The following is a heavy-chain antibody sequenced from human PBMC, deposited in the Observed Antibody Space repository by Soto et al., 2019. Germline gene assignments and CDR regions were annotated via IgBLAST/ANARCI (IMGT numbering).Heavy chain of an antibody. CDR3: ARLYTGNYIMYY. Sequence: PSETLSLTCSVSGSSIKSNLYHWGWIRHSPGEGLEWIASIHNTGNIFYNPSLKSRVTLSIDTSQSQFSLHLSSVTAADTAVYYCARLYTGNYIMYYWGPGTLVTVS. CDR2: IHNTGNI. V-gene: IGHV4-39*01. CDR1: GSSIKSNLYH. D-gene: IGHD1-26*01. J-gene: IGHJ4*02.